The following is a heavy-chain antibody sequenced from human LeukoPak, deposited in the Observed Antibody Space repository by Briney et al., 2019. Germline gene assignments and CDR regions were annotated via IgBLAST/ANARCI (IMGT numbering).Heavy chain of an antibody. V-gene: IGHV4-34*01. J-gene: IGHJ4*02. CDR1: GGSFSGYY. CDR2: INHSGST. CDR3: ARVPLSDYYDSSGYLDY. Sequence: SETLSLTCAVYGGSFSGYYWSWIRQPPGKGLEWIGEINHSGSTNYNPYLKSRVTISVDTSKNQFSLKLSSVTAADTAVYYCARVPLSDYYDSSGYLDYWGQGTLVTVSS. D-gene: IGHD3-22*01.